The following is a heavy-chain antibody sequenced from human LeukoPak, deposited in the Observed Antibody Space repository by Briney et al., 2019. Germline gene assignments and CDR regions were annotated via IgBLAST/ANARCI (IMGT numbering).Heavy chain of an antibody. D-gene: IGHD6-6*01. V-gene: IGHV4-59*12. Sequence: PSETLSLTCTVSGGSISSYYWSWIRQPPGKGLEWIGQIFHSGSTTYSPSLKSRVTISVDKSKNQFSLRLTSVTAADTAVYYCARDGEYSSSSRKNWFDPWGQGTLVTVSS. J-gene: IGHJ5*02. CDR3: ARDGEYSSSSRKNWFDP. CDR1: GGSISSYY. CDR2: IFHSGST.